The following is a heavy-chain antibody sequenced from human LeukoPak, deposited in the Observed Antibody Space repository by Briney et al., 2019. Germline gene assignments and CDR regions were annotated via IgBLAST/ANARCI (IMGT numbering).Heavy chain of an antibody. CDR3: ARGIWYYYGSGSYYLFDY. CDR2: INTNTGNP. J-gene: IGHJ4*02. CDR1: GYTFTSYA. Sequence: VASVKVSCKASGYTFTSYAMNWVRQAPGQGLEWMGWINTNTGNPTYAQGFTGRFVFSLDTSVSTAYLQISSLKAEDTAVYYCARGIWYYYGSGSYYLFDYWGQGTLVTASP. V-gene: IGHV7-4-1*02. D-gene: IGHD3-10*01.